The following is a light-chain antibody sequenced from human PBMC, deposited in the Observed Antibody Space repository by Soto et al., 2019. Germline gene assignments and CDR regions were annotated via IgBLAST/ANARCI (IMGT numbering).Light chain of an antibody. V-gene: IGKV3-20*01. CDR2: GES. CDR1: QILSSNY. CDR3: HQYGHSPRT. J-gene: IGKJ1*01. Sequence: PGEGATLSCRASQILSSNYLAWYQQKPGQAPRLLIYGESRRATGIPDRFSGSASGTDFSLSISRLEPEDFGVYYCHQYGHSPRTFGQGTKVDIK.